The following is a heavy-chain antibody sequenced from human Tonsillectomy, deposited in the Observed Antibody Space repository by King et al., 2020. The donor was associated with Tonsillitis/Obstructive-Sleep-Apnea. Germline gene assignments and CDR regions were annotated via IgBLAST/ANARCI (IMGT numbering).Heavy chain of an antibody. CDR1: GFTFSNAW. Sequence: EVQLVESGGGLVKPGGSLRVSCAASGFTFSNAWMNWVRQAPGKGLEWVGCIKSKTDGGTTDYAAPVKGRFTISRDDSKNTLYLQMNSLKTEDTAVYYCTPTGYYDSSGYLFGYWGQGTLVTVSS. J-gene: IGHJ4*02. D-gene: IGHD3-22*01. V-gene: IGHV3-15*07. CDR3: TPTGYYDSSGYLFGY. CDR2: IKSKTDGGTT.